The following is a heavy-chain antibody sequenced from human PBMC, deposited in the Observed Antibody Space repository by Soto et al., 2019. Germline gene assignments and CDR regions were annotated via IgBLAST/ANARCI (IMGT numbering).Heavy chain of an antibody. CDR1: GGTFSSYA. V-gene: IGHV1-69*01. J-gene: IGHJ5*02. Sequence: QVQLVQSGAEVKKPGSSVKVSCKASGGTFSSYAISWVRQAPGQGLEWMGGIIPIFGTANYAQKFQGRVTITADESTSTAYMELSSQRSEDTAVYYCAREPIAVAGIGWFDPWGQGTLVTVSS. D-gene: IGHD6-19*01. CDR2: IIPIFGTA. CDR3: AREPIAVAGIGWFDP.